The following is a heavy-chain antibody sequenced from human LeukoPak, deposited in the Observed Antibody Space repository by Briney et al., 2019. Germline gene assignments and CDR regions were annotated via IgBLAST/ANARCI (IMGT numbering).Heavy chain of an antibody. J-gene: IGHJ4*02. D-gene: IGHD2-21*02. CDR2: IWYDGSNK. CDR3: ASLPAYCGGDCSMGFDY. CDR1: GFTFSSYG. Sequence: GRSLRLSCAASGFTFSSYGMHWVRQAPGKGLEWVAVIWYDGSNKYYADSVKGRFTISRDNSKNTLYLQMNSLRAEDTAVYYCASLPAYCGGDCSMGFDYWGQGTLVTVSS. V-gene: IGHV3-33*01.